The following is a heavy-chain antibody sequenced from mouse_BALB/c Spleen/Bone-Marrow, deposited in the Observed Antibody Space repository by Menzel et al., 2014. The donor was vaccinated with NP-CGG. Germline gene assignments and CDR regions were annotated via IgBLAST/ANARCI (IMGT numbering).Heavy chain of an antibody. J-gene: IGHJ2*01. D-gene: IGHD1-1*01. V-gene: IGHV1-4*01. CDR3: ARARNYYEVDY. CDR2: INRSSGNT. Sequence: VQLQESGPELARPGDSVKMSCKASGYTFTSYTIHWVKQRPGQGLEWLGYINRSSGNTNYNQNFKDKATVTADKSSSTAYMQLSSLTSEDSAVYYCARARNYYEVDYWGQGTTLTVSS. CDR1: GYTFTSYT.